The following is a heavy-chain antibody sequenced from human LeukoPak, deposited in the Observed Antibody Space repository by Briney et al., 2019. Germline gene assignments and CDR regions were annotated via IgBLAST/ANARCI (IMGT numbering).Heavy chain of an antibody. Sequence: GRSLRLSCAASGFSFEDYAMHWVRQAPGKGLEWVSGMSWNGGSIGYADSVKGRFTISRDNAKNSLYLQMNSLRAEDTAVYYCARDGDDCSSTSCYTGFGYYYYGMDVWGQGTTVTVSS. V-gene: IGHV3-9*01. CDR1: GFSFEDYA. CDR2: MSWNGGSI. J-gene: IGHJ6*02. CDR3: ARDGDDCSSTSCYTGFGYYYYGMDV. D-gene: IGHD2-2*02.